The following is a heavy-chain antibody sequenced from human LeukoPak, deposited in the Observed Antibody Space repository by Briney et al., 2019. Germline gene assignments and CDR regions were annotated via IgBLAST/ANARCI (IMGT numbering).Heavy chain of an antibody. CDR3: ARGLAAAGTGVDEYYFDY. CDR1: GGSISSYY. D-gene: IGHD6-13*01. Sequence: SETLSLTCTVSGGSISSYYWSWIRQPPGKGLEWIGEINHSGSTNYNPSLKSRVTISVDTSKNQFSLKLSSVTAADTAVYYCARGLAAAGTGVDEYYFDYWGQGTLVTVSS. CDR2: INHSGST. V-gene: IGHV4-34*01. J-gene: IGHJ4*02.